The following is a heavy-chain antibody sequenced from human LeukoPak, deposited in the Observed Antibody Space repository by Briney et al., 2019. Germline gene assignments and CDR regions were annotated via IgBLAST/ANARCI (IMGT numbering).Heavy chain of an antibody. V-gene: IGHV3-30*04. J-gene: IGHJ5*02. CDR3: ARGIVVVVAATSNWFDP. CDR2: ISYDGSNK. Sequence: GGCLRLSCAASGFTFSSYAMHWVRQAPGKGLEWVAVISYDGSNKYYADSVRGRFTISRDNSKNTLYLQMNSLRPEDTAIYYCARGIVVVVAATSNWFDPWGQGTLVTVSS. CDR1: GFTFSSYA. D-gene: IGHD2-15*01.